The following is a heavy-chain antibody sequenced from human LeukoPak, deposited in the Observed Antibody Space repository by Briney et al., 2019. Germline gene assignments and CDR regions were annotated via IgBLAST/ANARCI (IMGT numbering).Heavy chain of an antibody. V-gene: IGHV3-9*01. CDR2: ISWNSGSI. CDR3: ARPQSRYSSAWPIDY. CDR1: GFTFDDYA. J-gene: IGHJ4*02. Sequence: GRSLRLSCAASGFTFDDYAMHWVRQAPGKGLEWVSGISWNSGSIGYADSVKGRFTISRDNAKNSLYLQMNSLRAEDTALYYCARPQSRYSSAWPIDYWGQGTLVTVSS. D-gene: IGHD6-19*01.